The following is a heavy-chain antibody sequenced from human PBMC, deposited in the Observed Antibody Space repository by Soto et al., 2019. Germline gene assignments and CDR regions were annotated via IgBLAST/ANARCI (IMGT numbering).Heavy chain of an antibody. J-gene: IGHJ4*02. CDR2: ISGSGGNST. CDR1: GFTFSTYA. Sequence: GGSLRLSCAASGFTFSTYAMSWVRQAPGKGLEWVSAISGSGGNSTFYGDSVKGRFTISRDNSKNTLYLEMSSLGAEDTAVYYCAKGGGSCCFDCWGQGTLVTVSS. V-gene: IGHV3-23*01. CDR3: AKGGGSCCFDC. D-gene: IGHD2-15*01.